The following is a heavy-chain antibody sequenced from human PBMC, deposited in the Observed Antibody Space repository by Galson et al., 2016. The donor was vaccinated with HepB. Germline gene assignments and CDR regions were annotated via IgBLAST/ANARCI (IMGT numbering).Heavy chain of an antibody. Sequence: CKASGYTFNTYNMHWVRQAPGQGLEWMGMIKPSGGNTIYAQKFQDRITMTRDRSTSTVYMELISLRSEDTAVYYCARELDHSFYFDYWGQGTLLTVSS. V-gene: IGHV1-46*02. CDR1: GYTFNTYN. D-gene: IGHD1-14*01. CDR2: IKPSGGNT. CDR3: ARELDHSFYFDY. J-gene: IGHJ4*02.